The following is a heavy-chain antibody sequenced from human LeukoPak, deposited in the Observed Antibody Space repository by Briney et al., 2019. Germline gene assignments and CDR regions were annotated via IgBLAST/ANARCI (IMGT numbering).Heavy chain of an antibody. CDR3: ARLRSMSNWFDP. CDR2: IYYSGST. J-gene: IGHJ5*02. CDR1: GGSISSYY. Sequence: PTETLSLTCTVSGGSISSYYWSWIRQPPGKGLEWIGYIYYSGSTNYNPSLKSRVTISVDTSKNQFSLKLSSVTAADTAVYYCARLRSMSNWFDPWGQGTLVTVSS. V-gene: IGHV4-59*08. D-gene: IGHD2-21*01.